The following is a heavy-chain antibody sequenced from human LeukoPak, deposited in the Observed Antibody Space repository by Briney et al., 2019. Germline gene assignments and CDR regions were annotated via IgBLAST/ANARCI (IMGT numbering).Heavy chain of an antibody. Sequence: GGSLRLSCAASGFTFSSYWMNWVRQAPGKGLVWVSRIASDGSSTTYADSVKGRFSISRDNSKNTLYLQMNSLRAEDTAVYYCAKDFSTAPLRFLEWLPPYYYYGMDVWGQGTTVTVSS. D-gene: IGHD3-3*01. CDR2: IASDGSST. J-gene: IGHJ6*02. CDR1: GFTFSSYW. V-gene: IGHV3-74*01. CDR3: AKDFSTAPLRFLEWLPPYYYYGMDV.